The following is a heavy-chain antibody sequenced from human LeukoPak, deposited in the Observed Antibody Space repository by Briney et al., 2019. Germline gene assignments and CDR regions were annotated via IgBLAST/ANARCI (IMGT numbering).Heavy chain of an antibody. D-gene: IGHD6-19*01. CDR1: GGSVSSGSYY. Sequence: SGTLSLTCTVSGGSVSSGSYYWSWIRQPPGNGLEWIGYIYYSGSTNYNPSLKSRVTISVDTSKNQFSLKLSSVTAADTAVYYCARGMAVAGLDAFDIWGQGTMVTVSS. V-gene: IGHV4-61*01. CDR3: ARGMAVAGLDAFDI. J-gene: IGHJ3*02. CDR2: IYYSGST.